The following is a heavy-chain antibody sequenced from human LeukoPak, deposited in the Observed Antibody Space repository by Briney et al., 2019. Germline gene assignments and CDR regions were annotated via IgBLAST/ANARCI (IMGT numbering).Heavy chain of an antibody. CDR1: GYTFTSYA. Sequence: ASVKVFCKASGYTFTSYAMHWVRQAPGQRLEWMGWINAGNGNTKYSQKFQGRVTITRDTSASTAYMELSSLRSEDTAVYYCARDNGWEQRDYYYGMDVWGQGTTVTVSS. CDR3: ARDNGWEQRDYYYGMDV. CDR2: INAGNGNT. V-gene: IGHV1-3*01. J-gene: IGHJ6*02. D-gene: IGHD1-26*01.